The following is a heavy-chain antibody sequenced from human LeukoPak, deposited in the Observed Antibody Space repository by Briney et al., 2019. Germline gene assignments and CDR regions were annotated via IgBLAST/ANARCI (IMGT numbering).Heavy chain of an antibody. J-gene: IGHJ4*02. CDR1: GYSISSGYY. D-gene: IGHD4-17*01. Sequence: SETLSLTCGVSGYSISSGYYWGWIRQPPGKGLEWIGSIYYSGSTYYNPSLKSRVTISVDTSKNQFSLKLSSVTAADTAVYYCARHRNEYDYGDYQVIDYWGQGTLVTVSS. V-gene: IGHV4-38-2*01. CDR3: ARHRNEYDYGDYQVIDY. CDR2: IYYSGST.